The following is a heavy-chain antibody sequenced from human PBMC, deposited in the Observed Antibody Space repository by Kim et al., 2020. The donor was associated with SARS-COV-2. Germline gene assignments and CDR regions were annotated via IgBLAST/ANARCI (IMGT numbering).Heavy chain of an antibody. J-gene: IGHJ6*03. D-gene: IGHD3-22*01. V-gene: IGHV1-8*01. CDR2: MNPNSGNT. CDR3: ARGAKGTMIVVVIRADYYYYMDV. CDR1: GYTFTSYD. Sequence: ASVKVSRKASGYTFTSYDINWVRQATGQGLEWMGWMNPNSGNTGYAQKFQGGVTMTRNTSISTAYMELSSLRSEDTAVYYCARGAKGTMIVVVIRADYYYYMDVWGKGTTVTVSS.